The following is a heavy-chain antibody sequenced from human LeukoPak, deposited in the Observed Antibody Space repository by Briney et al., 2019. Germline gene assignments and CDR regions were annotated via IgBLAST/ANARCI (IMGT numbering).Heavy chain of an antibody. CDR3: AKDRVRDYYDSSGRYYFDY. J-gene: IGHJ4*02. Sequence: PGGSLRLSCAASGFTFSSYAMSWVRQAPGKGREWVSAISGSGGSTYYADSLKGRFTISRDNSKNTLYLQMNSLRAEDTAVYYCAKDRVRDYYDSSGRYYFDYWGQGTLVTVSS. D-gene: IGHD3-22*01. CDR1: GFTFSSYA. CDR2: ISGSGGST. V-gene: IGHV3-23*01.